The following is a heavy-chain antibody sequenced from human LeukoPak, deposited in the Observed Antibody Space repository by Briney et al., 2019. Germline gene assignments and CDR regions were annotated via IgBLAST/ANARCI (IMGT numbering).Heavy chain of an antibody. V-gene: IGHV3-30*18. CDR3: AKRLVITKGAFDI. CDR2: ISYDGSNK. Sequence: GGSLRLSCAASGFTFSSYGMHWVCQAPGKGLEWVAVISYDGSNKYYADSVKGRFTISRDNSKNTLYLQMNSLRAEDTAVYYCAKRLVITKGAFDIWGQGTMVTVSS. CDR1: GFTFSSYG. J-gene: IGHJ3*02. D-gene: IGHD3-9*01.